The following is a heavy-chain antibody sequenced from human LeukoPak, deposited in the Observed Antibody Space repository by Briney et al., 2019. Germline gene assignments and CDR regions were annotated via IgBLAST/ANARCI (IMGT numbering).Heavy chain of an antibody. CDR1: GYTFIRHW. J-gene: IGHJ5*02. D-gene: IGHD6-6*01. Sequence: ASVKVSCKASGYTFIRHWMHWVRQAPGQGLEWMGIINPNGGTTIYAQKFQGRVTLTSDVSTSTIYMELSSLRSDDMAAYFCARDSSTSASWWFDPWGQGTLVTVSS. CDR2: INPNGGTT. CDR3: ARDSSTSASWWFDP. V-gene: IGHV1-46*01.